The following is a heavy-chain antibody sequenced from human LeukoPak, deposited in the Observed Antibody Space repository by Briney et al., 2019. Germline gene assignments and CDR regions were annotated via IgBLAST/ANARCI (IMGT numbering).Heavy chain of an antibody. Sequence: PGGSLRLSCAASGFAFSTYSMNWVRQAPGKGLEWVANIKQDGSEKYYVDSVKGRFTISRDNAKNSVYLQMNSLRAEDTAVYYCARVLYCSSTSCYANYYYYMDVWGKGTTVTVSS. J-gene: IGHJ6*03. V-gene: IGHV3-7*01. CDR1: GFAFSTYS. D-gene: IGHD2-2*01. CDR3: ARVLYCSSTSCYANYYYYMDV. CDR2: IKQDGSEK.